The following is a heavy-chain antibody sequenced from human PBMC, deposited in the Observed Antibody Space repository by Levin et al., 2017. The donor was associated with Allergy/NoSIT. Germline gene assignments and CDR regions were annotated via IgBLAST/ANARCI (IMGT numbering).Heavy chain of an antibody. V-gene: IGHV3-7*01. CDR3: ARDLWGAQWEQPLA. Sequence: GESLKISCAASGFTFSSYWMSWVRQAPGKGLEWVANIKQDGSEKYYVDSVKGRFTISRDNAKNSLYLQMNSLRAEDTAVYYCARDLWGAQWEQPLAWGQGTLVTVSS. CDR1: GFTFSSYW. CDR2: IKQDGSEK. D-gene: IGHD1-26*01. J-gene: IGHJ4*02.